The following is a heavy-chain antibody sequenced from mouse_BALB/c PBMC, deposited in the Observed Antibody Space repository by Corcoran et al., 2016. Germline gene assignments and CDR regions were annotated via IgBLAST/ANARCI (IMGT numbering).Heavy chain of an antibody. Sequence: EVQLKQSGPEQVKPGASVKVSCKTSGYTFTEETMHWVKQSHGKSLEWVGGIDPKNGGTNFNQNFKGKATVTVDKSSGTAYMERSSLTSEDSAVYYCTRGDLYYGNYVDLAYWGQATLVTVSA. CDR3: TRGDLYYGNYVDLAY. V-gene: IGHV1-18*01. D-gene: IGHD2-1*01. J-gene: IGHJ3*01. CDR1: GYTFTEET. CDR2: IDPKNGGT.